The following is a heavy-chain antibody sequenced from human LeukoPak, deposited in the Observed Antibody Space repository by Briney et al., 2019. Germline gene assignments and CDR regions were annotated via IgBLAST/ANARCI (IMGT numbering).Heavy chain of an antibody. V-gene: IGHV1-2*04. D-gene: IGHD3-16*01. J-gene: IGHJ4*02. CDR3: ARGPDHGGFDY. Sequence: ASVKVSCKASGYTFTGYYMHWVRQAPGQGLEWMGWINPKNGDTHYAQKFQGWVTMTRDTSISTAYMDLSSLKSDDTAVYYCARGPDHGGFDYWGQGTQVTVSS. CDR2: INPKNGDT. CDR1: GYTFTGYY.